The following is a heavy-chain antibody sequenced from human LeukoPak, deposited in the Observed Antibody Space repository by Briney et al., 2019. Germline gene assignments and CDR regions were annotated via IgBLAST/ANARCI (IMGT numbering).Heavy chain of an antibody. V-gene: IGHV3-48*01. J-gene: IGHJ4*02. CDR2: ISGSSSTI. CDR3: ASGWLSPWFYFDY. CDR1: GFTFSNYI. Sequence: GGSLTLSCAVSGFTFSNYIMNWVRQAPGKGLEWVSYISGSSSTIYYADSVKGRFTISRDNAKNSLYLQMNSLRVEDTAVYYCASGWLSPWFYFDYWGQGTLVTVSS. D-gene: IGHD3-22*01.